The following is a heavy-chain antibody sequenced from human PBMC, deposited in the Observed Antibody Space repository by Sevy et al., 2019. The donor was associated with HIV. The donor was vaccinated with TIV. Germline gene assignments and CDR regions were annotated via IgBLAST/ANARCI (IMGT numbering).Heavy chain of an antibody. CDR2: IYPRGSA. V-gene: IGHV4-38-2*01. J-gene: IGHJ4*02. Sequence: SETLSLICAVSGYSIRSAYQWGWIRQPPGRGLEWIGSIYPRGSAFYNPSLKSRVTISVDMSKNQFSLNLRSVTAADTAVYYCAEDKNAYGGAYFDSWGPGTLVTVSS. CDR3: AEDKNAYGGAYFDS. D-gene: IGHD4-17*01. CDR1: GYSIRSAYQ.